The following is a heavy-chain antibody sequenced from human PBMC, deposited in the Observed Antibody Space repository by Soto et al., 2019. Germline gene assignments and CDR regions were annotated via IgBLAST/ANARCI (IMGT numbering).Heavy chain of an antibody. V-gene: IGHV1-18*04. CDR3: ARDPPRRYSYRQGLAY. J-gene: IGHJ4*02. Sequence: ASVKVSCKASGYTFTSYGISWVRQAPGQGLEWMGWISTYNGNTNYAQKLQGRVTMTTDTSTSTAYMELRSLRSDDTAVYFCARDPPRRYSYRQGLAYWGQGTLVTVSS. CDR2: ISTYNGNT. D-gene: IGHD5-18*01. CDR1: GYTFTSYG.